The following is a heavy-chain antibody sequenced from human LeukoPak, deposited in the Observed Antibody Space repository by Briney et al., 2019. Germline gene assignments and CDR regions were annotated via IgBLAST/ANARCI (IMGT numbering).Heavy chain of an antibody. CDR1: GFTFDEYT. CDR2: ISWDGDST. V-gene: IGHV3-43*01. J-gene: IGHJ4*02. Sequence: GGSLRLSCAASGFTFDEYTMYWVRQGPAKGLEWVSLISWDGDSTVYGDSVKGRFTISRDNRKNSLYLQMNSLRPEDTALYYCAKGKNDYWSSPLDSWGQGTLVTVSS. D-gene: IGHD3-3*01. CDR3: AKGKNDYWSSPLDS.